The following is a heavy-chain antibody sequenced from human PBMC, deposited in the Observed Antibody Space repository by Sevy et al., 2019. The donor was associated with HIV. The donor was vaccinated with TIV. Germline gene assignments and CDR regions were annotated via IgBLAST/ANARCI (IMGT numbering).Heavy chain of an antibody. J-gene: IGHJ4*02. CDR3: AIEAARLDYFDY. D-gene: IGHD6-6*01. V-gene: IGHV4-39*01. CDR2: IYYSGSN. Sequence: SETLSLTCTVSGGSISSSSYYWGWIRQPPGQGLGWIGSIYYSGSNYYNPSLKSRVTISVDTSKNQFSLKLSPVTAADTAVYYCAIEAARLDYFDYWGQGTLVTVSS. CDR1: GGSISSSSYY.